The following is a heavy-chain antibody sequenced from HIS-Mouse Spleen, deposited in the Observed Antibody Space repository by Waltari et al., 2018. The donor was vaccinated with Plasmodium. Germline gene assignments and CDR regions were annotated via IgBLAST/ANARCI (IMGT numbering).Heavy chain of an antibody. D-gene: IGHD1-26*01. CDR2: ISDDGSNK. CDR1: GFTFSSYA. J-gene: IGHJ4*02. Sequence: QVQLVESGGGVVQPGRSLRLSCAASGFTFSSYAMHWVRQAPGKGLEWVAEISDDGSNKYYADSVKGRFTISRDNSKNTLYLQMNSLRAEDTAVYYCARGSRGLYSGSYFDYWGQGTLVTVSS. CDR3: ARGSRGLYSGSYFDY. V-gene: IGHV3-30-3*01.